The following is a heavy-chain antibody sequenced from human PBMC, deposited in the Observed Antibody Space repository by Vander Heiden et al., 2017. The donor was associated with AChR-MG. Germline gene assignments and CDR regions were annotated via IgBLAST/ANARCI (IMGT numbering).Heavy chain of an antibody. D-gene: IGHD5-12*01. V-gene: IGHV3-20*04. Sequence: EVQLVESGGRVVGPGGSLSLSCVVSGFSFEAYGMSWVRQAPGKGLEWVSGINWNGGSTLYADSVKGRFTISRDNAENSVFLQMHSLKDEDTALYFCARESGYTTNYYYYLDVWGEGTTVTVSS. CDR1: GFSFEAYG. CDR3: ARESGYTTNYYYYLDV. CDR2: INWNGGST. J-gene: IGHJ6*03.